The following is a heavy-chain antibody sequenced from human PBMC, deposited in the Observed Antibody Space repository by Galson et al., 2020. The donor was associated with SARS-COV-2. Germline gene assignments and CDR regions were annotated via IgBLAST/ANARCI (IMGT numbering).Heavy chain of an antibody. J-gene: IGHJ3*02. V-gene: IGHV2-70*01. Sequence: SGPTLVKPTQTLTLTCTFSGFSLSTSGMCVTWIRQPPGKALEWLALIDWDDDKYYSTSLKTRLTISKDTSKNQVVLKMTNMDPVDTATYYCARMTDDTKGFYYGRALDIWGQGTMVTVSS. CDR1: GFSLSTSGMC. CDR3: ARMTDDTKGFYYGRALDI. D-gene: IGHD3-22*01. CDR2: IDWDDDK.